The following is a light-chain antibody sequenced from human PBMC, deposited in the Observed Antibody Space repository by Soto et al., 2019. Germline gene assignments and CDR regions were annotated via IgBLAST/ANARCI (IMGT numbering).Light chain of an antibody. Sequence: QLVLTQSPSASASLGASVKLTCTLSSGHSSYAIAWHQQQPEKGPRYLMKLNSDGSHSKGDGIPDRFSGSSSGAERYLTISSLQSEDEADYYCQTWGSGTVGFGGGTKVTVL. CDR1: SGHSSYA. CDR2: LNSDGSH. CDR3: QTWGSGTVG. V-gene: IGLV4-69*01. J-gene: IGLJ2*01.